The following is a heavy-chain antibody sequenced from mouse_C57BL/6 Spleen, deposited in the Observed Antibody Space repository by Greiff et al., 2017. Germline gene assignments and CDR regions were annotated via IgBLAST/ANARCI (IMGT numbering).Heavy chain of an antibody. Sequence: QVQLQQSGTELVKPGASVKLSCKASGYTFTSSWMHWVKQRPGQGLEWIGNINPSNGGTNYNEKFKSKATLTVDKSSSSAYMQLSSLTSEDTAVYYCARLRDYDGEAAMDYWGQGTSVTVSS. J-gene: IGHJ4*01. CDR2: INPSNGGT. D-gene: IGHD2-4*01. CDR1: GYTFTSSW. V-gene: IGHV1-53*01. CDR3: ARLRDYDGEAAMDY.